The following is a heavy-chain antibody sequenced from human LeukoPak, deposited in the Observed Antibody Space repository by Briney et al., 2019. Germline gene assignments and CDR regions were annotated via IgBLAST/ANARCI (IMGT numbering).Heavy chain of an antibody. V-gene: IGHV3-30*04. J-gene: IGHJ4*02. D-gene: IGHD3-10*01. CDR3: AREQVRGVIDY. CDR1: GFTFSSYA. CDR2: ISYDGSNK. Sequence: GGSLRLSCAASGFTFSSYAMHRVRQAPGKGLEWVAVISYDGSNKYYADSAKGRFTISRDNSKNTLYLQMNSLRAEDTAVYYCAREQVRGVIDYWGQGTLVTVSS.